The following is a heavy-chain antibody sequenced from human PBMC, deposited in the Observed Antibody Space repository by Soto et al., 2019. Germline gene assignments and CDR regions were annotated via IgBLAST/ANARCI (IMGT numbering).Heavy chain of an antibody. CDR3: ACDSSYYYYESSGLLDY. V-gene: IGHV1-18*04. CDR1: RYTFTSYG. J-gene: IGHJ4*02. Sequence: APVKVSCKASRYTFTSYGISWVRQAPGQGLEWMGWVSAYNGKTNFAQKLRGRVTMTTDKATSTAYMELRSLRPGDTAVFYCACDSSYYYYESSGLLDYWGQPCLV. D-gene: IGHD3-22*01. CDR2: VSAYNGKT.